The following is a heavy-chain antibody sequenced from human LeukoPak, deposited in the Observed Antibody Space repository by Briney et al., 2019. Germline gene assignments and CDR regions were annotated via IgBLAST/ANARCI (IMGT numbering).Heavy chain of an antibody. CDR1: GITVGRNH. J-gene: IGHJ6*03. D-gene: IGHD6-6*01. CDR3: AREATAPRPFSTDYYYYMDV. V-gene: IGHV3-66*02. CDR2: IYSGGST. Sequence: GGSLRLSCAASGITVGRNHMSWVRQAPGKGLEWVSGIYSGGSTFDADSVKGRFTSSRDTSKNTFYLQMNSLRVEDTAVYYCAREATAPRPFSTDYYYYMDVWGKGTTVTVSS.